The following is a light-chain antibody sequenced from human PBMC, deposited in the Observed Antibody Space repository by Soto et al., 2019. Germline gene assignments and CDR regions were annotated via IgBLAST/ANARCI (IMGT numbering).Light chain of an antibody. CDR1: QGIGDA. J-gene: IGKJ1*01. CDR2: AAS. Sequence: DIQMSQSPSSLSASVGDRVTITCRASQGIGDALGWYQQKPGKAPKRLIYAASTLQSGVPSRFSGSGSGTEFTLTISGLQPEDFATYYCLQHYYYPPWTFGQGTKVDIK. CDR3: LQHYYYPPWT. V-gene: IGKV1-17*01.